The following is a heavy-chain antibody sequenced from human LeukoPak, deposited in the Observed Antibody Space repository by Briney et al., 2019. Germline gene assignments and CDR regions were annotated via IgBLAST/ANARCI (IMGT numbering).Heavy chain of an antibody. CDR1: GFTFSSYE. CDR3: ARDLRYYDILTGSRPYGMDV. D-gene: IGHD3-9*01. Sequence: GGSLRLSCAAPGFTFSSYEMNWVRQAPGKGLEWVSYISSSGSTIYYADSVKGRFTISRDNAKNSLYLQMNSLRAEDTAVYYCARDLRYYDILTGSRPYGMDVWGQGTTVTVSS. CDR2: ISSSGSTI. J-gene: IGHJ6*02. V-gene: IGHV3-48*03.